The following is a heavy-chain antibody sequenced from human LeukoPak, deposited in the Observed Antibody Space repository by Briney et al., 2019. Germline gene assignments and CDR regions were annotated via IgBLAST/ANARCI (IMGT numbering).Heavy chain of an antibody. V-gene: IGHV3-48*03. CDR1: GFTFSSYE. D-gene: IGHD2-21*02. CDR3: ARDDAYCGGDCYPDYYYGMDV. CDR2: ISSSGSTI. J-gene: IGHJ6*02. Sequence: GGSLRLSCAASGFTFSSYEMNWVRQAPGKGLGWVSYISSSGSTIYYADSVKGRFTISRDNAKNSLYLQMNSLRAEDTAVYYCARDDAYCGGDCYPDYYYGMDVWGQGTTVTVSS.